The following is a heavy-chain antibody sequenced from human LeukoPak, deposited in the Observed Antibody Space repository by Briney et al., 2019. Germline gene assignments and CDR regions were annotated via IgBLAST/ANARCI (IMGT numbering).Heavy chain of an antibody. Sequence: TSETLSLTCAVSGGSFSGYFWSWIRQPPGKGLEWIGSIYYSGSTYYNPSLKSRVTISVDTSKNQFSLKLSSVTAADTAVYYCARRNSSGVVPRWDYWGQGTLVTVSS. D-gene: IGHD6-19*01. CDR1: GGSFSGYF. CDR3: ARRNSSGVVPRWDY. J-gene: IGHJ4*02. CDR2: IYYSGST. V-gene: IGHV4-39*01.